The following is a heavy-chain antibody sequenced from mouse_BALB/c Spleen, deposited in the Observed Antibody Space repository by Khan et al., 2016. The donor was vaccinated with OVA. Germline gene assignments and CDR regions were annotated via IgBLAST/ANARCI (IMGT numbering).Heavy chain of an antibody. CDR1: GYSIASDYA. J-gene: IGHJ2*01. CDR2: ISYSGNT. Sequence: QLEESGPGLVKPSQSLSLTCTVTGYSIASDYAWNWLRQFPGNKLEWMGFISYSGNTNYHPSLKSRISITRDTSKNQFFLQLNSVTSEDTATYYCARVYGGDFDYGGQGTTLTVSS. CDR3: ARVYGGDFDY. V-gene: IGHV3-2*02. D-gene: IGHD1-1*01.